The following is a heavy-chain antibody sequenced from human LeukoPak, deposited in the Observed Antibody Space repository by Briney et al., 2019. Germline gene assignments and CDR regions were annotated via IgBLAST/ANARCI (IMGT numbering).Heavy chain of an antibody. D-gene: IGHD3/OR15-3a*01. Sequence: GGSLRLSCAASGFTFSSYSMNWVRQAPGKGLEWVSSISSSSSYIYYADSVKGRFTISRDNAKNSLWLQMNSLRAEDTAIYYCARLYDFWSAYDAFDIWGQGTLVTVSS. CDR2: ISSSSSYI. CDR3: ARLYDFWSAYDAFDI. V-gene: IGHV3-21*01. CDR1: GFTFSSYS. J-gene: IGHJ3*02.